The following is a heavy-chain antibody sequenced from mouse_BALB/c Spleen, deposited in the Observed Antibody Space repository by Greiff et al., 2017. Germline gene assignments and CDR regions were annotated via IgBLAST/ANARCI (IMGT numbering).Heavy chain of an antibody. CDR3: ASGYYRYDKAY. Sequence: QVHVKQSGAELVRPGSSVKISCKASGYAFSSYWMNWVKQRPGQGLEWIGQIYPGDGDTNYNGKFKGKATLTADKSSSTAYIQLSSLTSEDSAVYFCASGYYRYDKAYWGQGTLVTVSA. CDR1: GYAFSSYW. CDR2: IYPGDGDT. J-gene: IGHJ3*01. V-gene: IGHV1-80*01. D-gene: IGHD2-14*01.